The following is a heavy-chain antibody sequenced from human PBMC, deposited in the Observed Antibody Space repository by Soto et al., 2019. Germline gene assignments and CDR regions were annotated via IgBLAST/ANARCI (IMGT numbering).Heavy chain of an antibody. CDR3: ARGSSSGYYYLFDY. CDR1: GYTFTGYY. V-gene: IGHV1-2*02. Sequence: ASVKVSCKASGYTFTGYYMHWVRQAPGQGLEWMGWINPNSGGTNYAQKFQGRVTMTRGTSISTAYMELSRLRSDDTAVYYCARGSSSGYYYLFDYWGQGTLVTVSS. D-gene: IGHD3-22*01. J-gene: IGHJ4*02. CDR2: INPNSGGT.